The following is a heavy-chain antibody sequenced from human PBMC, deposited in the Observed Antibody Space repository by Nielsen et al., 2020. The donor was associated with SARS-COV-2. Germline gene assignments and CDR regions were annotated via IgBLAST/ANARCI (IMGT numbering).Heavy chain of an antibody. D-gene: IGHD1-1*01. CDR2: ISYGGSNK. J-gene: IGHJ6*02. CDR1: GFTFSNFG. Sequence: GGSLRLSCAASGFTFSNFGMHWVRQAPGKGLEWVAVISYGGSNKYYADSVKGRFTISRDNSKNTLYPQMNSLRAEDTAVYYCANLEETGTQYYYYYYGMDVWGQGTTVTVSS. V-gene: IGHV3-30*18. CDR3: ANLEETGTQYYYYYYGMDV.